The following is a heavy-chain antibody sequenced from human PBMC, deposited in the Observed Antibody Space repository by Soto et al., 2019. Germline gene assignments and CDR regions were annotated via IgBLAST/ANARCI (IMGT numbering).Heavy chain of an antibody. CDR1: GGSFGDYY. D-gene: IGHD5-18*01. Sequence: PSETLSLTCAVYGGSFGDYYWSWIHQPPGKGLEWIGEINHSGSTNYNPYLKSRVTISVDTSKNQFSLTLSSVTAADTAVYYWARDAGRSYGYWGSGWPSQSFDYGGQGTLVPVSS. CDR2: INHSGST. CDR3: ARDAGRSYGYWGSGWPSQSFDY. J-gene: IGHJ4*02. V-gene: IGHV4-34*01.